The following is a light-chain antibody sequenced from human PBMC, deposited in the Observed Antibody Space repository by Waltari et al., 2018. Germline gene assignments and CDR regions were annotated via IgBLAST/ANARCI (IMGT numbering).Light chain of an antibody. CDR2: GVT. CDR1: SSDVGTYNL. J-gene: IGLJ1*01. Sequence: QSALTQPASVSGSPGQSITISCTGTSSDVGTYNLVSWYQQHPGKAPKLLIYGVTNRPSEVANRFPGSKSSNTASLTISGLKAEDEAEYYCCSFAGSSTYYVFGTGTKVTVL. CDR3: CSFAGSSTYYV. V-gene: IGLV2-23*02.